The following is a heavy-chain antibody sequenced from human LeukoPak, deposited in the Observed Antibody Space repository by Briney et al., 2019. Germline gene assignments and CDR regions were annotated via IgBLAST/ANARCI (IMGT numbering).Heavy chain of an antibody. D-gene: IGHD4-23*01. J-gene: IGHJ4*02. V-gene: IGHV1-46*01. CDR2: INPSGGST. CDR3: ARELHGGNSELDY. CDR1: GDTFIRYG. Sequence: ASVKVSCKASGDTFIRYGISWVRQAPGQGLEWMGIINPSGGSTSYAQKFQGRVTMTRDMSTTTVYMELSSLRSEDTAVYFCARELHGGNSELDYWGQGTLVTVSS.